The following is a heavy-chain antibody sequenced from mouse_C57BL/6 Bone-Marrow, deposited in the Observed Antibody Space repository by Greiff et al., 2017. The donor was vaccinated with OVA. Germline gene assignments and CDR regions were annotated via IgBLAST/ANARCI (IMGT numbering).Heavy chain of an antibody. CDR3: APGGYYYAMDY. CDR1: GYTFTSYW. J-gene: IGHJ4*01. CDR2: IDPSDSYT. Sequence: QVQLQQPGAELVRPGTSVKLSCKASGYTFTSYWMHWVKQRPGQGLEWIGVIDPSDSYTNYNQKFKGKATLTVDTSSSTAYMQLSSLTSEDSAVYYCAPGGYYYAMDYWGQGTSVTVSS. V-gene: IGHV1-59*01.